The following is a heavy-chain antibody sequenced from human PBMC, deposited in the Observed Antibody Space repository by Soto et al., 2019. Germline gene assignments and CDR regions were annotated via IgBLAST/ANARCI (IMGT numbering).Heavy chain of an antibody. CDR1: GGTFSSYA. D-gene: IGHD4-17*01. CDR2: IIPIFGTA. V-gene: IGHV1-69*06. CDR3: ATGEATVTTYAFDI. J-gene: IGHJ3*02. Sequence: QVQPVQSGAEVKKPGSSVKVSCKASGGTFSSYAISWLRQAPGQGLEWMGGIIPIFGTANYAQKFQGRVTITADKSTSTAYMELSSLRSEDTAVYYCATGEATVTTYAFDIWGQGTMVTVSS.